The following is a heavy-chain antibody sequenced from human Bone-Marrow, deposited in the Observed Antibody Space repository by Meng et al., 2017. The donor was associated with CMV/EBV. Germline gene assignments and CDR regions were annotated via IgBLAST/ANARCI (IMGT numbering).Heavy chain of an antibody. Sequence: SGPTLVKPTPTLTLTCTFYVFSLSTGGVGVGWIRQPPGKALEWLALIYWNDDKRYSPSLKSRLTITKDTSKNQVVLTMTNMDPVDTATYYCARTHSSSSENWFDPWGQGTLVTVSS. J-gene: IGHJ5*02. CDR1: VFSLSTGGVG. CDR3: ARTHSSSSENWFDP. D-gene: IGHD6-6*01. V-gene: IGHV2-5*01. CDR2: IYWNDDK.